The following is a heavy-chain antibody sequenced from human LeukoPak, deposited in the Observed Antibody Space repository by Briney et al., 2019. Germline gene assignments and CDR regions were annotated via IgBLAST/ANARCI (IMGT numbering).Heavy chain of an antibody. CDR3: TRPTYATHDDDAFDI. V-gene: IGHV3-30*12. CDR2: IQYDGSNE. D-gene: IGHD5-12*01. J-gene: IGHJ3*02. CDR1: GFTFSSYG. Sequence: GGSLRLSCAASGFTFSSYGMHWVRQAPGKGLEWVAYIQYDGSNEQYAHSVKGRFRISRDDSKNTAYLQMNSLKAEDTAVYYCTRPTYATHDDDAFDIWGQGTMVTVSS.